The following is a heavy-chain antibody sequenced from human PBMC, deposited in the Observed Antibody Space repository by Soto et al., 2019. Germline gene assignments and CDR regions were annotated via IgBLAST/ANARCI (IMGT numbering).Heavy chain of an antibody. D-gene: IGHD5-12*01. CDR1: GFTFSSYA. V-gene: IGHV3-23*01. CDR3: AKDVGYSRYVGLDV. Sequence: PGGSLRLSCAASGFTFSSYAMSWVRQAPGKGLEWVSAISGSGGSTYYADSVKGRFTISRDNSKNTLYLQMNSLRAEDTAVYYCAKDVGYSRYVGLDVWGKGTTVTVSS. J-gene: IGHJ6*04. CDR2: ISGSGGST.